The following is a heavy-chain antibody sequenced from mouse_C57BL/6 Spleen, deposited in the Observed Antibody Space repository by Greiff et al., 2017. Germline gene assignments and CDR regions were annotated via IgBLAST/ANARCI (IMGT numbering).Heavy chain of an antibody. CDR2: IDPSNSET. J-gene: IGHJ3*01. CDR3: ARRDNGYLFAY. D-gene: IGHD2-3*01. Sequence: QVQLQQPGAELVRPGSSVKLSCKASGYTFTSYWMHWVKQRPIQGLEWIGKIDPSNSETNYNQKFKDKATLTVDKSSSTAYMQLSSLTSEDSAVYYCARRDNGYLFAYWGKGTLVTVSA. V-gene: IGHV1-52*01. CDR1: GYTFTSYW.